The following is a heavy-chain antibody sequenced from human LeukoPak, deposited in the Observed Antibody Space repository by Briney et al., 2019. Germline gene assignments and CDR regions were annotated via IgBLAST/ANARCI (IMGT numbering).Heavy chain of an antibody. CDR3: ARVGRGYSNDY. CDR1: GFTFSSYS. J-gene: IGHJ4*02. CDR2: ISSSSSYI. V-gene: IGHV3-21*01. Sequence: GGSLRLSCAASGFTFSSYSMNWVRQAPGKGLEWVSSISSSSSYIYYADSVKGRFTITRDNAKNSLYLQMNSLRAEDTAVYYCARVGRGYSNDYWGQGTLVTVSS. D-gene: IGHD4-11*01.